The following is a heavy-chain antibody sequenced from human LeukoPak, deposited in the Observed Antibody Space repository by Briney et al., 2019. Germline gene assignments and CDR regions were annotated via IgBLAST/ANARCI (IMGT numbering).Heavy chain of an antibody. D-gene: IGHD6-13*01. Sequence: PGGSLRLSCAASGFAFSSYSMNWVRQAPGKGLEWVSSISSSSSYIYYADSVKGRFTISRDNAKNSLYLQMNSLRAEDTAVYYCARDAYSSRHHFDYWGQGTLVTVSS. CDR1: GFAFSSYS. CDR2: ISSSSSYI. J-gene: IGHJ4*02. CDR3: ARDAYSSRHHFDY. V-gene: IGHV3-21*01.